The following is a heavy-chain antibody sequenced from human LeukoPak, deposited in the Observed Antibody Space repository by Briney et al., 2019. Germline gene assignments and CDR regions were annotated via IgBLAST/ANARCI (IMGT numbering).Heavy chain of an antibody. D-gene: IGHD6-13*01. CDR1: GGSISNYY. Sequence: SETLSLTCTVSGGSISNYYWSWIRQPPGEGLEWIGSIYHSGNTYYNPSLKSRLTISVDTSKNQLSLKLSSVTAADTAVYYCARDWGSSWYRGYFDYWGQGTLVTVSS. V-gene: IGHV4-38-2*02. CDR3: ARDWGSSWYRGYFDY. J-gene: IGHJ4*02. CDR2: IYHSGNT.